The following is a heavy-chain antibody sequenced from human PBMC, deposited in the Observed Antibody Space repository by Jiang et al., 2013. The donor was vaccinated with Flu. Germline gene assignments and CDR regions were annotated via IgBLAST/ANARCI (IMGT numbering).Heavy chain of an antibody. V-gene: IGHV1-2*06. CDR3: ARAYYYDSSAYYYDY. D-gene: IGHD3-22*01. Sequence: VKKPGASMKVSCKASGYTFTAYYMHWVRQAPGQGLEWMGRINPNSGGTNYAQKFQGRVTMTRDTSISTAYLELSGLRSDDTAIYYCARAYYYDSSAYYYDYWGQGTLVTVSS. J-gene: IGHJ4*02. CDR2: INPNSGGT. CDR1: GYTFTAYY.